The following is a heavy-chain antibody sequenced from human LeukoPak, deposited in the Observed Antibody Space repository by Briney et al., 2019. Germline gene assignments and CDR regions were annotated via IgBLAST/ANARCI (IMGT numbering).Heavy chain of an antibody. J-gene: IGHJ6*03. D-gene: IGHD5-18*01. Sequence: ASVKVSCKASGYTFTSYDINWVRQATGQGLEWMGWMNPNSGNTGYAQKFQGRVTTTRNTPISTAYMELSSLRSEDTAVYYCARIDSARPHHYMDAWGKGTTVTVSS. CDR1: GYTFTSYD. CDR3: ARIDSARPHHYMDA. CDR2: MNPNSGNT. V-gene: IGHV1-8*03.